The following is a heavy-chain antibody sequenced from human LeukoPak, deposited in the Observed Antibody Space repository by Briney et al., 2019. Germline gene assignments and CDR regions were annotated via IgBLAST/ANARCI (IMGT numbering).Heavy chain of an antibody. D-gene: IGHD1-26*01. CDR3: AEPPGVGATVGYFDY. Sequence: GGSLRLSCAASGFTFSSYGMHWVRQAPGKGLEWVALISFDGSNQYYADSVKGRFTISRDNSKNTLYLQMNSLRAEDTAVYYCAEPPGVGATVGYFDYWGQGTLVTVSS. CDR1: GFTFSSYG. J-gene: IGHJ4*02. CDR2: ISFDGSNQ. V-gene: IGHV3-30*18.